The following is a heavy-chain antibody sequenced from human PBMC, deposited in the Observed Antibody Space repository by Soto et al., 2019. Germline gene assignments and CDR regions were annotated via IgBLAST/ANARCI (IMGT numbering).Heavy chain of an antibody. D-gene: IGHD5-12*01. CDR2: ISSNGGST. V-gene: IGHV3-64*01. J-gene: IGHJ4*02. CDR1: GFTFSSYA. CDR3: ARTSGYAFDS. Sequence: EVQLVESGGGLVQPGGSLRLSCAASGFTFSSYAMHWVRQAPGKGLEYVSVISSNGGSTYYANSVKGRFTISRDNSKNTLYLQMGSLRAEDMAVYYCARTSGYAFDSWGQGTLCTVSS.